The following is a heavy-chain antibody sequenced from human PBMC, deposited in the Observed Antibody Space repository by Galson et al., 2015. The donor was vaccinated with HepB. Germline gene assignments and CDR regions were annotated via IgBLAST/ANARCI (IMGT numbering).Heavy chain of an antibody. V-gene: IGHV1-69*02. J-gene: IGHJ5*02. CDR2: IIPILDIA. Sequence: SVKVSCKASGGTFSIQNISWVRQAPGQGLEWMGRIIPILDIANYAQKFQGRVTITADKATSTAYMELSSLRSDDTAVYYCAAGPYCAGDCYYPLRSWGQGTLVTVSS. CDR1: GGTFSIQN. CDR3: AAGPYCAGDCYYPLRS. D-gene: IGHD2-21*02.